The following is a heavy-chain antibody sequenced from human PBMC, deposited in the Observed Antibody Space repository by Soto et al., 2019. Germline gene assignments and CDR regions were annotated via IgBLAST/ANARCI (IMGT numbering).Heavy chain of an antibody. CDR3: ARDLSIGLFDY. CDR2: ISAYNGHT. J-gene: IGHJ4*02. D-gene: IGHD2-21*01. CDR1: GYSFTSYA. Sequence: QVQLVQSGAGVKKPGASVKVSCKASGYSFTSYAISWVRQAPGQGLEWMGWISAYNGHTNYAQKLQGRDTMTTDTSTSTAYMELRSLTSDDTAVYYCARDLSIGLFDYWGQGTLVTVSS. V-gene: IGHV1-18*01.